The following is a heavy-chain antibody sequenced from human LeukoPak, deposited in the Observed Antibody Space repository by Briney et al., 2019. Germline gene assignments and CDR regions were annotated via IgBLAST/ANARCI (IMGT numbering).Heavy chain of an antibody. D-gene: IGHD4-17*01. CDR1: GYDFSTKW. J-gene: IGHJ5*02. CDR3: ARLAPDYADYWFDH. Sequence: KRGESLKISCQTSGYDFSTKWIGWVRQMPGKGLEWMGIIYPTDSITRYSPSFQGHVSISVDTSINTAYLQWASLRPSDTAMYFCARLAPDYADYWFDHWGQGTLVTVSS. CDR2: IYPTDSIT. V-gene: IGHV5-51*01.